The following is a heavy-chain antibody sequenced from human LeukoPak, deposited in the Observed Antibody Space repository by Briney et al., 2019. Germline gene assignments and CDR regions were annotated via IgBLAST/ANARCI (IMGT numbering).Heavy chain of an antibody. J-gene: IGHJ4*02. CDR3: AKDSEIYYDSSSYLGH. CDR2: ITYYGTNK. V-gene: IGHV3-30*18. D-gene: IGHD3-22*01. CDR1: GFIFSNYG. Sequence: PGGSLRLSCAASGFIFSNYGMHWVRQAPGKGLEWVAVITYYGTNKYYADSVKGRFTISRDNSKNTLYLQMNSLRAEDTAVYYCAKDSEIYYDSSSYLGHWGQGTLVTVSS.